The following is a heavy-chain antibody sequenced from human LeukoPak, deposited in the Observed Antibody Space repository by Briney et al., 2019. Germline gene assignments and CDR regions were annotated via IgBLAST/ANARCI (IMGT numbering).Heavy chain of an antibody. V-gene: IGHV3-7*01. J-gene: IGHJ3*02. CDR3: ARDGSYYYDSSGPNAFDI. Sequence: GGSLRLSCAASGFTFSSYWMSWVRQAPGKGLEWVANIKQDGSEKYYVDSVKGRFTISRDNAKNSLYLQMNSLRAEDTAVYYCARDGSYYYDSSGPNAFDIWGQGTMVTVSS. CDR2: IKQDGSEK. CDR1: GFTFSSYW. D-gene: IGHD3-22*01.